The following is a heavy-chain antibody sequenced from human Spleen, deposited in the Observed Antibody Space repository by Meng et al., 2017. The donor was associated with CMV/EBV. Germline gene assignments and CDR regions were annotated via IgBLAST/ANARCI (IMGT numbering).Heavy chain of an antibody. V-gene: IGHV3-7*01. J-gene: IGHJ4*02. CDR1: GFTFSDYW. CDR2: IKQDGSDK. D-gene: IGHD3-22*01. Sequence: SGFTFSDYWMSWVRQAPGKGLEWVANIKQDGSDKYYVDSVKGRFTISRDNAKNSLYLQMNSLRAEDTAVYYCARDRRPISYEGLSYWGQGTLVTVSS. CDR3: ARDRRPISYEGLSY.